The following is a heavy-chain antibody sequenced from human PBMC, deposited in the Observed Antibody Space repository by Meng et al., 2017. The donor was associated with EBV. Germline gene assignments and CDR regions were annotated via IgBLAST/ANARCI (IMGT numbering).Heavy chain of an antibody. Sequence: VQVGQSGAEVRMSGSSVKVSCKASGGTFSSYAISWVRQAPGQGLEWMGGIIPIFGTANYAQKFQGRVTITADESTSTAYMELSSLRSEDTAVYYCARGYYGSGSYYEVDYWGQGTLVTVFS. CDR2: IIPIFGTA. V-gene: IGHV1-69*12. D-gene: IGHD3-10*01. J-gene: IGHJ4*02. CDR3: ARGYYGSGSYYEVDY. CDR1: GGTFSSYA.